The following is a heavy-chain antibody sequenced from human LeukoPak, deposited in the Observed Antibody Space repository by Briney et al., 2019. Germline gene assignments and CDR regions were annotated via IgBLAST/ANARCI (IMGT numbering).Heavy chain of an antibody. J-gene: IGHJ4*02. Sequence: ASVKVSCKASGYTFTFYGISWVRQAPGQGLEWMGWICAYNGNTNYAQKVQGRVTMTIDTSTTTGYMELRSLRSDDTAVYYCARLVDDSSGTYWFYFDSWGQGTLVTVSS. V-gene: IGHV1-18*01. CDR3: ARLVDDSSGTYWFYFDS. D-gene: IGHD3-22*01. CDR1: GYTFTFYG. CDR2: ICAYNGNT.